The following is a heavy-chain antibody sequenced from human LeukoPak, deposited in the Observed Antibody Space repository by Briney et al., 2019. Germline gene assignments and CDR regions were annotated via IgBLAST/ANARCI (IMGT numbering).Heavy chain of an antibody. CDR1: GYTFTGYH. D-gene: IGHD3-22*01. Sequence: ASVKVSCKASGYTFTGYHMHWVRQAPGQGLEWMGRINPNSGDTNYAQKFQGRVTMTRDTSISTAYMELSRLRSDDTAVYYCATVSYDSSGYYGGAFDIWGQGTMVTVSS. CDR3: ATVSYDSSGYYGGAFDI. CDR2: INPNSGDT. V-gene: IGHV1-2*06. J-gene: IGHJ3*02.